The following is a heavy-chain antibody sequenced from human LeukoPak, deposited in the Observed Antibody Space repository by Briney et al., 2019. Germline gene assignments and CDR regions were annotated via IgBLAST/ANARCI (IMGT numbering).Heavy chain of an antibody. J-gene: IGHJ4*02. CDR2: IYYTGST. CDR3: AGGVARSSLGGNLPSIDY. Sequence: SETLSLTCTVSGGSISTSSYSWGWIRQPPGKGLEWIGTIYYTGSTNYNPSLKSRVTISVDTSKNQFSLKLTSVTAADTAVYXCAGGVARSSLGGNLPSIDYWGQGTLVTVSS. CDR1: GGSISTSSYS. D-gene: IGHD3-16*01. V-gene: IGHV4-39*07.